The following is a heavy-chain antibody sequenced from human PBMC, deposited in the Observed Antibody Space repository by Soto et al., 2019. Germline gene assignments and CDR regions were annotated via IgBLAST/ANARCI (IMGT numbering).Heavy chain of an antibody. Sequence: SETLSLTCAVSSGSISSSNWWSWVRQPPVKGLEWIGEIYHSGSTNYNPSLKSRVTISVDKSKNQFSLKLSSVTAADTAVYYFSRRLRAPWWFDPWGQGTLVTVSS. CDR3: SRRLRAPWWFDP. CDR2: IYHSGST. CDR1: SGSISSSNW. V-gene: IGHV4-4*02. J-gene: IGHJ5*02.